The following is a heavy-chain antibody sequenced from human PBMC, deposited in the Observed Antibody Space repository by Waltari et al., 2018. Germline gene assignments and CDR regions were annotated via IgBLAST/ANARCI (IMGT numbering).Heavy chain of an antibody. CDR2: IFGGGNT. Sequence: EVQLVESGGGLIQPGGSLRLSCAASGFTVSTKYMSWVRQAPGKGLGWFSVIFGGGNTYSADSVKGRYTISRDNSKNTLSLKMNRLRADDTAVYYCTRHNYYGSGSYYFDYWGQGTLVTVSS. CDR1: GFTVSTKY. V-gene: IGHV3-53*01. J-gene: IGHJ4*02. D-gene: IGHD3-10*01. CDR3: TRHNYYGSGSYYFDY.